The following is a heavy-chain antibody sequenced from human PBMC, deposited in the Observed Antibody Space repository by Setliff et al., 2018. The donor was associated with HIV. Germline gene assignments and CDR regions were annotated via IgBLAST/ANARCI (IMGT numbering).Heavy chain of an antibody. D-gene: IGHD1-1*01. CDR2: ISSTGTYI. Sequence: SCEASGFNFGDYIMNWVRQAPGKGLQWLSSISSTGTYIYYAASVEGRITVSRDNVRSSLFLQLSSLRADDTATYYCARAPGNWAFDFWGQGTPVTVSS. J-gene: IGHJ4*02. CDR3: ARAPGNWAFDF. CDR1: GFNFGDYI. V-gene: IGHV3-21*06.